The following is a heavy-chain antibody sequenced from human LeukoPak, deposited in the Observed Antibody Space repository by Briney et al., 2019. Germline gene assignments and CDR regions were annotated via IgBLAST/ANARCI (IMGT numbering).Heavy chain of an antibody. D-gene: IGHD2-15*01. CDR2: ISSSGSTI. CDR3: ARAVVTATPYFDE. Sequence: PGGSLSLSCAASGFTFSDYYMSWIRQAPGKGLEWVSYISSSGSTIYYADSVKGRFTIPRDNAKNSLSLQMNSLRAEDTALYYCARAVVTATPYFDEWGQVTLVTVSS. J-gene: IGHJ4*02. CDR1: GFTFSDYY. V-gene: IGHV3-11*04.